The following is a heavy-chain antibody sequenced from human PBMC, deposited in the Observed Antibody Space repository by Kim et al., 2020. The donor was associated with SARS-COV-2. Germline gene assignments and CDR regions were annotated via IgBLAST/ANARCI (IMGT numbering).Heavy chain of an antibody. CDR3: ARGYGSGSYYKGNWFDP. D-gene: IGHD3-10*01. CDR2: INHSGST. Sequence: SETLSLTCAVYGGSFSGYYWSWIRQPPGKGLEWIGEINHSGSTNYNPSLKSRVTISVDTSKNQFSLKLSSVTAADTAVYYCARGYGSGSYYKGNWFDPWGQGTLVTVSS. J-gene: IGHJ5*02. CDR1: GGSFSGYY. V-gene: IGHV4-34*01.